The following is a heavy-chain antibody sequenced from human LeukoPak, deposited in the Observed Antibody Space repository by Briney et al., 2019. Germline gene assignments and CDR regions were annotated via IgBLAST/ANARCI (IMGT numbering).Heavy chain of an antibody. CDR2: IYYRGST. V-gene: IGHV4-39*07. Sequence: SETLSLTCTVSGGSISSSSYYWGWIRQPPGKGLEWIGSIYYRGSTYYNPSLKSRVTISVDTSKNQFSLKLSSVTAADTAVYYCARELRYSATSIDYWGQGTLVTVSS. CDR3: ARELRYSATSIDY. J-gene: IGHJ4*02. D-gene: IGHD2-2*01. CDR1: GGSISSSSYY.